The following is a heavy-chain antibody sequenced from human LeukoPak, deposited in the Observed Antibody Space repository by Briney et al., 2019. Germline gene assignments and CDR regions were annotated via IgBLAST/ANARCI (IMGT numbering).Heavy chain of an antibody. CDR2: INPNSGGT. D-gene: IGHD5-18*01. CDR1: GYTFTGYY. V-gene: IGHV1-2*02. CDR3: ARAGIQLWSFWFDP. Sequence: APVKVSCKASGYTFTGYYMHWVRQAPGQGLEWMGWINPNSGGTNYAQKFQGRVTMTRDTSISTAYMELSRLRSDDTAVYYCARAGIQLWSFWFDPWGQGTLVTVSS. J-gene: IGHJ5*02.